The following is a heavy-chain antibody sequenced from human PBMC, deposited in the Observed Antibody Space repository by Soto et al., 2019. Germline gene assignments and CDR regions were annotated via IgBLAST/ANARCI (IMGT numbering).Heavy chain of an antibody. Sequence: QEQLVQSGAEVKKPGASVKVSCKASGYTFSGYYIHWLRQAPGQGLEWMGWINPNSGGTNYAQKLQGRVTVPRDTPTSTAYMELSRLTSDDSGVYYCARSLTEGYCTITGCYTRPLYGMDVWGQGTTVTVSS. CDR1: GYTFSGYY. V-gene: IGHV1-2*02. J-gene: IGHJ6*02. D-gene: IGHD2-2*02. CDR3: ARSLTEGYCTITGCYTRPLYGMDV. CDR2: INPNSGGT.